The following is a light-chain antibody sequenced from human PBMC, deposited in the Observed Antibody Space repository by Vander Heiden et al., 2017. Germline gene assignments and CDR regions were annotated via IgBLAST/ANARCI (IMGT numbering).Light chain of an antibody. CDR3: QQYYTTLT. Sequence: DIVMTQSPDSLAVSLGERATINCKSSQSVLYSSNNKNYLAWYRQKPGQPPELLIYWASTRESGDPDRFSGSGSGTDFTLTISSLQAEDVAVYYCQQYYTTLTFGQGTRLEIK. CDR2: WAS. J-gene: IGKJ5*01. V-gene: IGKV4-1*01. CDR1: QSVLYSSNNKNY.